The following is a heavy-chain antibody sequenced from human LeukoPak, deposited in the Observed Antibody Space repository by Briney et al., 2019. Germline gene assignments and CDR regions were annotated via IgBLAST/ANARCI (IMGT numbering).Heavy chain of an antibody. Sequence: PSETLSLTCTVSGGSISSSSYYWSWIRQPPGKGLEWIGEINHSGSTNYNPSLKSRVTISVDTSKNQFSLKLSSVTAADAAVYYCARAKASYCSSTSCYRRTNNWFDPWGQGTLVTVSS. V-gene: IGHV4-39*07. J-gene: IGHJ5*02. CDR2: INHSGST. D-gene: IGHD2-2*01. CDR1: GGSISSSSYY. CDR3: ARAKASYCSSTSCYRRTNNWFDP.